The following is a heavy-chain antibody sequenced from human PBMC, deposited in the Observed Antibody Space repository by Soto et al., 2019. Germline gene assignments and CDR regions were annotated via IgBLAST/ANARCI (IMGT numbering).Heavy chain of an antibody. Sequence: GESLKSSCKGSGYSFTRQWIGWVRQMPGKGLERMGMIYPGDSDTRYSPSFRGQVTISADKSISTAFLQWNSLKASDTAMYYCAGRGCRGDLCREESWFAPWGQGTLVHVSS. CDR1: GYSFTRQW. CDR3: AGRGCRGDLCREESWFAP. J-gene: IGHJ5*02. D-gene: IGHD2-21*02. V-gene: IGHV5-51*01. CDR2: IYPGDSDT.